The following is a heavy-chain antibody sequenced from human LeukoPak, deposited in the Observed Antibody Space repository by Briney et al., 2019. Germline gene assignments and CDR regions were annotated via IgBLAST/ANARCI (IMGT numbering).Heavy chain of an antibody. CDR2: IIPSGHTT. CDR3: VTEVSGSFPT. CDR1: GFTFSSHG. Sequence: GGSLRLSCAASGFTFSSHGMNWARQAPGKGLEWVSGIIPSGHTTYYADSVRGRFTISRDNSRNTLYLQMNSLRAEDTAVYYCVTEVSGSFPTWGQGTLVTVSS. J-gene: IGHJ4*02. D-gene: IGHD1-26*01. V-gene: IGHV3-23*01.